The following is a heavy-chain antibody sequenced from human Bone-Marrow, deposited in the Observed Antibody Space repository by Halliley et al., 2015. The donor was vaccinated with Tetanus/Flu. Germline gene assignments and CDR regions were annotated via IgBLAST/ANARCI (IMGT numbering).Heavy chain of an antibody. V-gene: IGHV4-4*02. Sequence: WIGENYHSGSGNYHPSLKSRVPISVGKSKNQFSLTLTSGTAADTAVYYCARLFYGSGTYSFDYWGQGTLVTVSS. D-gene: IGHD3-10*01. J-gene: IGHJ4*02. CDR2: NYHSGSG. CDR3: ARLFYGSGTYSFDY.